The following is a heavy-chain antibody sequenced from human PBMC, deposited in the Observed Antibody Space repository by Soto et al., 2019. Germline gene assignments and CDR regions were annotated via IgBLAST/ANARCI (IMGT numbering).Heavy chain of an antibody. CDR2: IYYSGST. D-gene: IGHD3-22*01. V-gene: IGHV4-31*03. Sequence: SSETLSLTCTVSGGSISSGGYYWSWIRQHPGKGLEWIGYIYYSGSTYYNPSLKSRVTISVDTSKNQFSLKLSSVTAADTAVYYCARSTYYYDSSGYYFRWFDPWGQGTLVTVSA. CDR3: ARSTYYYDSSGYYFRWFDP. CDR1: GGSISSGGYY. J-gene: IGHJ5*02.